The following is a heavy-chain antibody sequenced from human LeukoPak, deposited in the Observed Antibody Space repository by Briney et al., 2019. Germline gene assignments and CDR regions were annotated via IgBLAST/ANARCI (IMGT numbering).Heavy chain of an antibody. V-gene: IGHV3-30*04. Sequence: PGGSLRLSCAASGFTFSSYAMHWVRQAPGKGLEWVAVISYDGSNKYYADSVKGRFTISRGNAKNSLYLHMNSLRAEDTAVYYCARGGSGSSPLMRGYYYYYYMDVWGKGTTVTISS. CDR1: GFTFSSYA. CDR3: ARGGSGSSPLMRGYYYYYYMDV. CDR2: ISYDGSNK. J-gene: IGHJ6*03. D-gene: IGHD3-10*01.